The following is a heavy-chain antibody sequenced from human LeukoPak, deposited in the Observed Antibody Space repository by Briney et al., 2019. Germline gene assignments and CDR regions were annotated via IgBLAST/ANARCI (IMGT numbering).Heavy chain of an antibody. V-gene: IGHV3-48*04. J-gene: IGHJ4*02. CDR1: GFTFSSYS. D-gene: IGHD1-26*01. Sequence: PGGSLRLSCAASGFTFSSYSMNWVRQAPGKGLEWVSYTSSSGTNIYYADSVKGRFTISRDNAKNSLYLQMNSLRAEDTAVYYCARMAGRGYYDYWSQGTLVTVSS. CDR3: ARMAGRGYYDY. CDR2: TSSSGTNI.